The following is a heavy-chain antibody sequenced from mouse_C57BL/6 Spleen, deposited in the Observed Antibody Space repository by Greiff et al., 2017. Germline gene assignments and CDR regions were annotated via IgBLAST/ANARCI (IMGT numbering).Heavy chain of an antibody. J-gene: IGHJ3*01. D-gene: IGHD1-1*01. CDR1: GYTFTDYY. CDR2: INPNNGGT. CDR3: ARRPHYYGSSYGWFAY. V-gene: IGHV1-26*01. Sequence: VQLQQSGPELVKPGASVKISCKASGYTFTDYYMNWVKQSHGKSLEWIGDINPNNGGTSYNQKFKGKDTLTVDKSSSTAYMELRSLTSEDSAVYYGARRPHYYGSSYGWFAYWGQGTLVTVSA.